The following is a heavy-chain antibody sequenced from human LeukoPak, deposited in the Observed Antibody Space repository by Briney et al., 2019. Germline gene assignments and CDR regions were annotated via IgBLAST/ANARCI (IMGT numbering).Heavy chain of an antibody. CDR2: VSSDGTT. D-gene: IGHD2-21*01. CDR3: ARLDCAGDGCYNH. Sequence: SGTLSLTCSVSGESVTTSYWSWIRQPPGKGLEWIGYVSSDGTTNYTPSLRSRVIMSVDTAKNHISLNLTSLTAADTAIYYCARLDCAGDGCYNHWGRGIQVTVSS. J-gene: IGHJ4*02. CDR1: GESVTTSY. V-gene: IGHV4-59*08.